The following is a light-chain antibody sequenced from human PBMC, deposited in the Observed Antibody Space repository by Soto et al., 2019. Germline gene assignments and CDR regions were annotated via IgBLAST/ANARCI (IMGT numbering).Light chain of an antibody. V-gene: IGKV3-11*01. CDR3: QQHSDYHYT. CDR1: QRITSY. CDR2: NAT. Sequence: LTQSPSTLSLSLGERATISCRASQRITSYLAWYQQKPGKAPRLLIYNATSLVGGVPARFSGSGSGTDFTLTISSLQPEDFAVYYCQQHSDYHYTFGQGTKVDIK. J-gene: IGKJ2*01.